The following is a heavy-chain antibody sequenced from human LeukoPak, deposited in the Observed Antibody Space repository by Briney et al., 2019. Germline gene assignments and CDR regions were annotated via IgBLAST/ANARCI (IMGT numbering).Heavy chain of an antibody. CDR3: ARGDCSGGSCYNWFDH. D-gene: IGHD2-15*01. Sequence: SVKVSCKASGGTFSSYAISWVRQAPGQGLEWMGGIIPIFGTANYAQKFQGRVTITADESTSTAYMELSSLRSEDTAVYYCARGDCSGGSCYNWFDHWGQGTLVTVSS. CDR1: GGTFSSYA. CDR2: IIPIFGTA. V-gene: IGHV1-69*13. J-gene: IGHJ5*02.